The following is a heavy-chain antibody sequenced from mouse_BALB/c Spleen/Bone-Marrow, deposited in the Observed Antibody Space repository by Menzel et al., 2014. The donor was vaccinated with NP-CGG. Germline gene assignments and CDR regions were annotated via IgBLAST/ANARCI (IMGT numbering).Heavy chain of an antibody. CDR1: GFTFSNYG. CDR2: ISSGGSYT. CDR3: ARQGDYDYFDY. J-gene: IGHJ2*01. V-gene: IGHV5-6*01. Sequence: EVKLMESGGDLVKPGGSLKLSCAASGFTFSNYGMSWVRQTPDKRLEWVATISSGGSYTYYPDSVKGRFTISRDNAKNTLYLQMSSLKSEDTAMYYCARQGDYDYFDYWGQGTTLTVSS. D-gene: IGHD2-4*01.